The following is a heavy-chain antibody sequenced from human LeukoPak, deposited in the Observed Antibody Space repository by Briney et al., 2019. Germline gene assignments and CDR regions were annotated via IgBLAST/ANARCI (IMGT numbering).Heavy chain of an antibody. Sequence: GASRQISGEGTGSIFTSYRSGGRRQQRGKGLEGMGIIYPGDSDTRYSPSFRGQVTISADKSLSTAYLQWSSLKASDTAMYYCARHALSSGSYYHYWGQGTLVTAPS. CDR3: ARHALSSGSYYHY. J-gene: IGHJ4*02. V-gene: IGHV5-51*01. CDR2: IYPGDSDT. CDR1: GSIFTSYR. D-gene: IGHD1-26*01.